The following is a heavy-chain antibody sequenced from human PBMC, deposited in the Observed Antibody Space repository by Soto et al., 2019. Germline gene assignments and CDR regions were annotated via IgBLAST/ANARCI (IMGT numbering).Heavy chain of an antibody. CDR1: GFTFSSYA. CDR3: AKKESIAAWYGMDV. V-gene: IGHV3-23*01. CDR2: ISGSGGST. D-gene: IGHD6-6*01. J-gene: IGHJ6*02. Sequence: EVQLLESGGGLVQPGGSLRLSCAAAGFTFSSYAMSWVRQAPGKGLEGVSAISGSGGSTYYADSVKGRFTISRDNSKNTLYLQMNSLRAEDTAVYYCAKKESIAAWYGMDVWGQGTTVTVSS.